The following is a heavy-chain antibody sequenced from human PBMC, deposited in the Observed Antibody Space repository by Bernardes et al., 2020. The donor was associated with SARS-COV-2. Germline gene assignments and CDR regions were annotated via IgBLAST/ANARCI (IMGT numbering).Heavy chain of an antibody. Sequence: SETLSLTCTVSGGSISNYFWSWIRQPPGKGLEWIGYINYSGSTNYNPSLRSRISMSVDASKNQFSLQLSSVTAADTAVYYCARHIIVSTHDAFDIWGQGTMVTVSS. D-gene: IGHD3-22*01. CDR2: INYSGST. V-gene: IGHV4-59*08. J-gene: IGHJ3*02. CDR3: ARHIIVSTHDAFDI. CDR1: GGSISNYF.